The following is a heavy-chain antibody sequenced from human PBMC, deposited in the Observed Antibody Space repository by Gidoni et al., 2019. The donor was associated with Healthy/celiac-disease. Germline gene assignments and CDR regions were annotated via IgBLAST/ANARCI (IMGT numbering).Heavy chain of an antibody. Sequence: EVQLVESGGGLVQPGGSLRLSCSASGFTFSSYAMHWVRQAPGKGLEYVSASSSNGGSTYYADSVKGRFTISRDNSKNTLYLQMSSLRAEDTAVYYCVNGHPSATNAAAAGYWGQGTLVTVSS. D-gene: IGHD6-13*01. CDR1: GFTFSSYA. CDR3: VNGHPSATNAAAAGY. J-gene: IGHJ4*02. V-gene: IGHV3-64D*06. CDR2: SSSNGGST.